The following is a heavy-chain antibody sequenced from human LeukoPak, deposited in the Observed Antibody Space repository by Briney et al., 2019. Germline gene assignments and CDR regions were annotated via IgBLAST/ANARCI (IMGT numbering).Heavy chain of an antibody. J-gene: IGHJ4*02. D-gene: IGHD3-10*02. CDR1: GYTFSDYY. V-gene: IGHV1-69-2*01. CDR2: VDPEDGET. CDR3: ATYPMWAGGRASAHS. Sequence: ASVKVSCKVSGYTFSDYYMHWVRQAPGKGLEWMGLVDPEDGETIYAEKFQGRVTITADTSTDTAYMELSSLRSEDTAVYYCATYPMWAGGRASAHSWGQGTLVTVSS.